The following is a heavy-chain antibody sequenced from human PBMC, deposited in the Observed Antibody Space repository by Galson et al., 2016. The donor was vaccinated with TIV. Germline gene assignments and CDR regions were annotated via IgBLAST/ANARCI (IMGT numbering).Heavy chain of an antibody. Sequence: SLRLSCATSGFTLPNYGMTWVRQAPGKGLEWVAVIWYDGTNTHYADSVKGRFTISKDNSENTLNLQMNTLRAEDTAVYYCAKDPRLYGDYFLHYFDYWGQGTLVTVSS. J-gene: IGHJ4*02. V-gene: IGHV3-33*06. D-gene: IGHD4-17*01. CDR3: AKDPRLYGDYFLHYFDY. CDR1: GFTLPNYG. CDR2: IWYDGTNT.